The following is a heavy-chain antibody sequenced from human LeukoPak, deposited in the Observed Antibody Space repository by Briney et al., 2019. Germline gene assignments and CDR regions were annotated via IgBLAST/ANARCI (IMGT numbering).Heavy chain of an antibody. J-gene: IGHJ1*01. CDR2: ISADGTVI. CDR3: GRGGPPYAVDH. D-gene: IGHD3-16*01. V-gene: IGHV3-74*01. Sequence: PGGSLRLSCAASRFTFSGHYMHWVRHAPGKGLVWVSHISADGTVIDYADSVKGRFTISRDNAKNTLYLQMNNLRTDDTAVYYCGRGGPPYAVDHCGQGPLVTVSS. CDR1: RFTFSGHY.